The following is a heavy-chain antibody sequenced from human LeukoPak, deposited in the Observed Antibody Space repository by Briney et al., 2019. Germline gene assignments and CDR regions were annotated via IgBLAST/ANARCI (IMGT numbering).Heavy chain of an antibody. CDR3: ARGYGSGSYPIDY. Sequence: GGSLRLSCGVSGFSVTSYWMSWVRQAPGKGLEWVASLKQDGSDRYYVDSVKGRFTIARDDAKNSLYLQMNSLRAEDTAVYYCARGYGSGSYPIDYWGQGTLVTVSS. V-gene: IGHV3-7*01. D-gene: IGHD3-10*01. CDR2: LKQDGSDR. CDR1: GFSVTSYW. J-gene: IGHJ4*02.